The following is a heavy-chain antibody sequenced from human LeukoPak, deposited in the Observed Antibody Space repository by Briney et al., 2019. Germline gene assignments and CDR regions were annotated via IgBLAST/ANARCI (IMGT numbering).Heavy chain of an antibody. Sequence: SGGSLRLSCAASGFTFSSYGMHWVRQAPGKGLEWVAVIWYDGSSKYYADSVKGRFTISRDNSKNTLYLQMNSLRAEDTAVYYCARVNTRGYYYDSSGYYDYYYYYGMDVWGQGTAVTVSS. CDR2: IWYDGSSK. V-gene: IGHV3-33*01. D-gene: IGHD3-22*01. CDR1: GFTFSSYG. J-gene: IGHJ6*02. CDR3: ARVNTRGYYYDSSGYYDYYYYYGMDV.